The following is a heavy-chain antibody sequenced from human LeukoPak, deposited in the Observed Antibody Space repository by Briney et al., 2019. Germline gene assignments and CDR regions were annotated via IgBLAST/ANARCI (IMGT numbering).Heavy chain of an antibody. D-gene: IGHD3-16*02. CDR3: ALTLDYDYVWGSYRRFDY. CDR1: GGTFGSYA. Sequence: SVKVSCKASGGTFGSYAISWVRQAPGQGLEWMGGIILIFGTANYAQKFQGRVTITADESTSTAYMELSSLRSEDTAVYYCALTLDYDYVWGSYRRFDYWGQGTLVTVSS. CDR2: IILIFGTA. J-gene: IGHJ4*02. V-gene: IGHV1-69*13.